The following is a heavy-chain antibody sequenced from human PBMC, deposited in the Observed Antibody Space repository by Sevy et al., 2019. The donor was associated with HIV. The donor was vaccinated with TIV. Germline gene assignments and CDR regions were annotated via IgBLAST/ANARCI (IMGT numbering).Heavy chain of an antibody. Sequence: GGSLRLSCAASGFSLSNYAMSWVRQAPGKGLEWISTKTGSAGVTYYADSVKGRFTISRDNSKNPLFLQMNSLRAEDTALYYCAKGRIPSIGTQGPFDSWGQGTLVTVSS. V-gene: IGHV3-23*01. CDR2: KTGSAGVT. D-gene: IGHD6-6*01. J-gene: IGHJ4*02. CDR3: AKGRIPSIGTQGPFDS. CDR1: GFSLSNYA.